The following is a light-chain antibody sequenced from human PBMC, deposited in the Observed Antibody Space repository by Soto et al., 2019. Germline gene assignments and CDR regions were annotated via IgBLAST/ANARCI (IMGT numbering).Light chain of an antibody. CDR3: QQYYSYPT. CDR1: QGISSY. CDR2: AAS. Sequence: AIRMTQSPSSLSASTGDRVTITCRASQGISSYLAWYQQKPGKAPKLLIYAASTLQSGVPSRFSGSGSGTDFTLTIICLQSEDFANYYCQQYYSYPTFGNGTKLDIK. V-gene: IGKV1-8*01. J-gene: IGKJ2*01.